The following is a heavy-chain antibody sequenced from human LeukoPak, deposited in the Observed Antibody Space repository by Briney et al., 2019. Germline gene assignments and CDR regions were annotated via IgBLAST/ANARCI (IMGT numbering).Heavy chain of an antibody. CDR2: IKSKSDGGTT. CDR1: GFTFSNAW. J-gene: IGHJ4*02. V-gene: IGHV3-15*01. D-gene: IGHD2-15*01. CDR3: TTSPSDIVVVVADY. Sequence: GGSLRLSCVASGFTFSNAWMSWVRQAPGKGLEWVGRIKSKSDGGTTDYAAPVKGRFTISRDDSKNTLYLQMNSLKTEDTAVYYCTTSPSDIVVVVADYWGQGTLVTVSS.